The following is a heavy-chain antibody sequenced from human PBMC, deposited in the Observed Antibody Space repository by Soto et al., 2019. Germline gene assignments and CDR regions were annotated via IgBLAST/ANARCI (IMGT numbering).Heavy chain of an antibody. CDR3: AGQNWGSSSWFRGQMDV. D-gene: IGHD6-13*01. Sequence: QVQLVQSGAEVKKPGASVKVSCKASGYTFTSYDINWVRQATGQGLEWMGWMNPNSGNTGYAQKFQGRVTMTRNTSKSTAYRELSSLRPEDPAVFYCAGQNWGSSSWFRGQMDVWGQGPTVPLSS. CDR2: MNPNSGNT. J-gene: IGHJ6*02. CDR1: GYTFTSYD. V-gene: IGHV1-8*01.